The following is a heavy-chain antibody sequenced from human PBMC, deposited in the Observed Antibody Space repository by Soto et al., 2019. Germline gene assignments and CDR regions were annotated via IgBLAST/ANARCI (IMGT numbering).Heavy chain of an antibody. J-gene: IGHJ5*02. V-gene: IGHV4-31*03. Sequence: QVQLQESGPGLVKPSQTLSLTCTVSGGSISSGGYYWSWIRQHPGKGLEWIGYIYYSGSTYYNPSLKSRVTISVDTSKNQFSLKLSSVTAADTAVYYCARTPLGYCSSTSCYVGWFVPWGQGTLVTVSS. CDR2: IYYSGST. CDR3: ARTPLGYCSSTSCYVGWFVP. D-gene: IGHD2-2*01. CDR1: GGSISSGGYY.